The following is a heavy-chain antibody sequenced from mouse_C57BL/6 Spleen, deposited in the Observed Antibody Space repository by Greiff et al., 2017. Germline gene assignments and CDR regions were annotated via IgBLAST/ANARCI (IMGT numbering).Heavy chain of an antibody. CDR3: ARREDYTMDY. Sequence: EVTLMASGGGLVKPGGSLKLSCAASGFTFSDYGMHWVRQAPEKGLEWVAYISSGSSSIYYADKVKGRFTISRDNAKNTLFLQMTSLRSEDTAMYYCARREDYTMDYWSQGTSVTVSA. J-gene: IGHJ4*01. CDR2: ISSGSSSI. CDR1: GFTFSDYG. V-gene: IGHV5-17*01.